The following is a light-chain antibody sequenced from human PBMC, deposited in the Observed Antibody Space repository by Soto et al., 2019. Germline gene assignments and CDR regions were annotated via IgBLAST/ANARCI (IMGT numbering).Light chain of an antibody. Sequence: EIVLTQSPGTLSLSPGERATLSCRASHSVSSSYLAWDQQKPGQAPRLLIYGASSRATGIPDRFSGSGSGTDFNLTISRLEPQDFAVYYCQQYGSSPPITCGQGTRLEI. CDR1: HSVSSSY. CDR2: GAS. J-gene: IGKJ5*01. V-gene: IGKV3-20*01. CDR3: QQYGSSPPIT.